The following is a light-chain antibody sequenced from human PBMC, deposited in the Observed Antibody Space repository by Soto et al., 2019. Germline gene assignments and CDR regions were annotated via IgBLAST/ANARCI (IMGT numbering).Light chain of an antibody. J-gene: IGKJ4*01. V-gene: IGKV3-15*01. CDR2: GAS. CDR1: PSVSGSN. Sequence: ENVLAQSPGTPSFSPGEKATLSCRASPSVSGSNLAWYQQKPGQAPRLLIYGASTRATGIPARFRGSGSGTEFTLTIDSLQSEDFAVYYCQQYNDWPPAFGGGTKVDI. CDR3: QQYNDWPPA.